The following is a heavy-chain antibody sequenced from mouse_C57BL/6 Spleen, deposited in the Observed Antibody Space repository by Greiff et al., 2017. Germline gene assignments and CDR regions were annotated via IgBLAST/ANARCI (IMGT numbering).Heavy chain of an antibody. D-gene: IGHD3-3*01. J-gene: IGHJ2*01. Sequence: VQLQQSGAELVRPGASVTLSCKASGYTFTDYEMHWVKQTPVHGLEWIGAIDPETGGTAYNQKFKGKAILTADKSSSTAYMELRSLTSEDSAVYYCTRGDDYFDYWGKGTTLTVSS. CDR2: IDPETGGT. V-gene: IGHV1-15*01. CDR1: GYTFTDYE. CDR3: TRGDDYFDY.